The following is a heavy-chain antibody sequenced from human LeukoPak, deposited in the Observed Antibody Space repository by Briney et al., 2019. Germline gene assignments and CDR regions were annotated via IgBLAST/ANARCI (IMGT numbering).Heavy chain of an antibody. V-gene: IGHV3-48*04. J-gene: IGHJ4*02. Sequence: GGSLRLSCAASGFTFSKHSMNWVRQAPGKGLEWVSYSNGSGSTTYYADSVKGRFTISRDNANNSLHLQMNSLRAEDTAVYYCARSVYKSDSSGYYYFDFWGQGTLVTVSS. D-gene: IGHD3-22*01. CDR2: SNGSGSTT. CDR3: ARSVYKSDSSGYYYFDF. CDR1: GFTFSKHS.